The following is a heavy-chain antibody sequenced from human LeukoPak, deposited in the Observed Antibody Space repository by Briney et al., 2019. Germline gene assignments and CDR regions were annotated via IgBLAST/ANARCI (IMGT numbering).Heavy chain of an antibody. Sequence: SVKVSCKASGGTFSSYAISWVRQAPGQGLEWMGGIIPIFGTANYAQKFQGRVTITADESTSTAYMELSSLRSEDTAVYYCARAVPEDYDSSGYSNYFDYWGQGTLVTVSP. CDR3: ARAVPEDYDSSGYSNYFDY. D-gene: IGHD3-22*01. CDR2: IIPIFGTA. CDR1: GGTFSSYA. V-gene: IGHV1-69*01. J-gene: IGHJ4*02.